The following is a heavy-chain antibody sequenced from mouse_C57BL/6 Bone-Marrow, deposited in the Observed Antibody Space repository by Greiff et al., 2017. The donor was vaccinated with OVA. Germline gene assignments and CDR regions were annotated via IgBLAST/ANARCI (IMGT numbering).Heavy chain of an antibody. Sequence: VKLQESGAELARPGASVKLSCKASGYTFTSYGISWVKQRTGQGLEWIGEIYPRSGNTYYNEKFKGKATLTADKSSSTAYMELRSLTSEDSAVYFCARRLGDYDWFAYWGQGTLVTVSA. D-gene: IGHD2-4*01. V-gene: IGHV1-81*01. CDR1: GYTFTSYG. J-gene: IGHJ3*01. CDR2: IYPRSGNT. CDR3: ARRLGDYDWFAY.